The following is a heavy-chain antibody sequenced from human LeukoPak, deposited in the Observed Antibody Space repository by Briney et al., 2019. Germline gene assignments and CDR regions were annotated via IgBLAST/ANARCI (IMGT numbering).Heavy chain of an antibody. V-gene: IGHV3-23*01. J-gene: IGHJ4*02. CDR1: GFTFSSYA. Sequence: EGSLRLSCAASGFTFSSYAMSWVRQAPGKGLEWVSAISGSGGSTYYADSVKGRFTISRDNSKNTLYLQMNSLRAEDTAAYYCAKENDIVVVYYFDYWGQGTLVTVSS. CDR2: ISGSGGST. CDR3: AKENDIVVVYYFDY. D-gene: IGHD2-2*01.